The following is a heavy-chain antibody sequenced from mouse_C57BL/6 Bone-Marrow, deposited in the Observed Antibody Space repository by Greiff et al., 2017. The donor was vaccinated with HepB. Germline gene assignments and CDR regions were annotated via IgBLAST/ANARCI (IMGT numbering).Heavy chain of an antibody. D-gene: IGHD2-4*01. Sequence: VQLQESGPGLVQPSQSLSITCTVSGFSLTSYGVHWVRQSPGKGLEWLGVIWRGGSTDYNEAFMSRLSITKDNSKSQVFFKMNSLQADDTAIYYCAKNGIRYAMDYWGQGTSVTVSS. J-gene: IGHJ4*01. V-gene: IGHV2-5*01. CDR2: IWRGGST. CDR3: AKNGIRYAMDY. CDR1: GFSLTSYG.